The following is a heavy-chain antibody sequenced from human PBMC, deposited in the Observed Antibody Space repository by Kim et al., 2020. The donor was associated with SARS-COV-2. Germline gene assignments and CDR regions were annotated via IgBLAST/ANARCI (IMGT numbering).Heavy chain of an antibody. J-gene: IGHJ3*02. D-gene: IGHD1-26*01. Sequence: YNPALKSRVTISVDKSKNQFSLKLTSVTAADTAVYFCAKGGYSGSYYANDKWGQGTMVNVSS. V-gene: IGHV4-4*01. CDR3: AKGGYSGSYYANDK.